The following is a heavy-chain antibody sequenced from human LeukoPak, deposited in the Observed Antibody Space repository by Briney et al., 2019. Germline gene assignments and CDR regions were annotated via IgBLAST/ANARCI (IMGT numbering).Heavy chain of an antibody. CDR1: GFTFSSYG. CDR2: IWYDGSNK. Sequence: GRSLRLSCAASGFTFSSYGMHWVRQAPGKGLEWVAVIWYDGSNKYYADSVKGRFTISRDNSKNTLYLQVNSLRAEDTAVYYCAKGVLRSFDWLFEAFDYWGQGTLVTVSS. V-gene: IGHV3-33*06. J-gene: IGHJ4*02. D-gene: IGHD3-9*01. CDR3: AKGVLRSFDWLFEAFDY.